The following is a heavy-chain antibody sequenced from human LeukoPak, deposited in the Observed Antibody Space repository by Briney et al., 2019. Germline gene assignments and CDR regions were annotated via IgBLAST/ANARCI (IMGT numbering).Heavy chain of an antibody. CDR2: IYYSGST. J-gene: IGHJ5*02. D-gene: IGHD3-3*01. V-gene: IGHV4-59*01. CDR3: ARVGKPYYDFWSGYGNWFDP. Sequence: KPSETLSLTYTVSGGSISNYYWSWIRQPPGKGLEWIGYIYYSGSTNYNPSLKSRVTISVDTSKNQFSLKLSSVTAADTAVYYCARVGKPYYDFWSGYGNWFDPWGQGTLVTVSS. CDR1: GGSISNYY.